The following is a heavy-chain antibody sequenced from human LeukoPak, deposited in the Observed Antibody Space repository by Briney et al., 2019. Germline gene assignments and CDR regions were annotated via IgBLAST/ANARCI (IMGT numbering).Heavy chain of an antibody. CDR1: GYSFTSYW. CDR3: ARLSSSSWYRGDY. CDR2: IYPGDSDT. J-gene: IGHJ4*02. V-gene: IGHV5-51*01. Sequence: GESLKISFKGSGYSFTSYWIGWVRQMPGKGLGWMGIIYPGDSDTRYSPSFQGQVTISADKSISTAYLQWSSLKASDTAMYYCARLSSSSWYRGDYWGQGTLVTVSS. D-gene: IGHD6-13*01.